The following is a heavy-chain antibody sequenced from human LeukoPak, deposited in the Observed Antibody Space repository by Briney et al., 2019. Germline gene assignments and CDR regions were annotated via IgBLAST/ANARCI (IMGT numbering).Heavy chain of an antibody. CDR1: GFTFSSHW. J-gene: IGHJ4*02. CDR2: ISSGSSYI. D-gene: IGHD6-6*01. Sequence: GGSLRLSCAASGFTFSSHWMHWVRQAPGKGLEWVSSISSGSSYIYYADSVKGRFTISRDNAKNSLYLQMNSLRAEDTAMYYCARAYSSASPFDYWGQGTLVTVSS. V-gene: IGHV3-21*01. CDR3: ARAYSSASPFDY.